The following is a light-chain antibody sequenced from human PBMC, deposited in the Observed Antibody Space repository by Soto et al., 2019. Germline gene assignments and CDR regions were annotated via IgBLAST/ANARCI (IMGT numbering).Light chain of an antibody. CDR2: AAS. Sequence: DIQLTQSPSFLSASLGDRVTITCRASQGISSYLAWYQQKPGNVPKLLIYAASTLQSGVPSRFSGSGFGTQFTLTISSLQPEDCASDYCQQVNSYPITFGHGTRLEI. J-gene: IGKJ5*01. CDR1: QGISSY. CDR3: QQVNSYPIT. V-gene: IGKV1-9*01.